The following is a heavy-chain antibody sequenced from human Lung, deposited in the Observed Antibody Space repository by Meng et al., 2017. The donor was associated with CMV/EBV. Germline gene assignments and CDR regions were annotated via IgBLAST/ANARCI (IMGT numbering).Heavy chain of an antibody. Sequence: GGSXRLSCAASGFTFSSYWMSWVRQAPGKGLEWVANIKQDGSEKYYVDSVKGRFTISRDNAKNSLYLQMNSLRAEDTAVYYCARVSGIAVAGTLGFGYYYYGMDVXGQGXTVTVSS. CDR2: IKQDGSEK. CDR1: GFTFSSYW. J-gene: IGHJ6*02. V-gene: IGHV3-7*01. D-gene: IGHD6-19*01. CDR3: ARVSGIAVAGTLGFGYYYYGMDV.